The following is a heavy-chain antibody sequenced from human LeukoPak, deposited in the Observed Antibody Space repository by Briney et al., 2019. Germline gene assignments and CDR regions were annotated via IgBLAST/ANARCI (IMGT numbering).Heavy chain of an antibody. D-gene: IGHD3-10*01. V-gene: IGHV3-7*01. CDR3: ARCSVQFLWFGEFDY. Sequence: GGSLRLSCAASGFTFSSYWMSWVRQAPGKGLEWVANIKQDGSEKYYVDSVKGRFTISRDNAKNSLYLQMNSLRAEDTAVYYCARCSVQFLWFGEFDYWGQGTLVTVSS. CDR1: GFTFSSYW. J-gene: IGHJ4*02. CDR2: IKQDGSEK.